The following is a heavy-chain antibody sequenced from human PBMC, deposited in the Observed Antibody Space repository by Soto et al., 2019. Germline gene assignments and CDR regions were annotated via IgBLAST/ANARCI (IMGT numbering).Heavy chain of an antibody. CDR2: ISYDGSNK. CDR1: GFTFSSYG. V-gene: IGHV3-30*18. J-gene: IGHJ4*02. D-gene: IGHD2-21*02. CDR3: AKDRGVTENCFDY. Sequence: QVQLVESGGGVVQPGRSLRLSCAASGFTFSSYGMHWVRQAPGKGLEWVAVISYDGSNKYYADSVKGRFTISRDNSKNTLYLQMNSLRAEDTAVYYCAKDRGVTENCFDYWGQGTLVTVSS.